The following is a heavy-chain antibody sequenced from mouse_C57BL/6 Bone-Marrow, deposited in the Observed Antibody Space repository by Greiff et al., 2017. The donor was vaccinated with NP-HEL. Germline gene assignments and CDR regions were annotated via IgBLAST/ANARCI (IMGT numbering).Heavy chain of an antibody. CDR1: GFTFSSYS. J-gene: IGHJ3*01. Sequence: EVQLEESGEGLVKPGGSLKLSCAASGFTFSSYSMSWVRQTPEKRLEWVAYISSGGDYIYYADTVKGRFTISRDNARNTLYLQMSSLKSEDTAMYYCTRFNWAWFADWGQGTLVTVSA. D-gene: IGHD4-1*01. CDR3: TRFNWAWFAD. CDR2: ISSGGDYI. V-gene: IGHV5-9-1*02.